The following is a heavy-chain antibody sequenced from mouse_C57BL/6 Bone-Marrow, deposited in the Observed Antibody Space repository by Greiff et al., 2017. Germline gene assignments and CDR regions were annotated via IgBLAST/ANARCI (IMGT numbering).Heavy chain of an antibody. CDR3: ARTTVVAHWYFDV. Sequence: LMESGAELVKPGASVKLSCTASGFNIKDYYMHWVKQRTEQGLEWIGRIDPEDGETKYAPKFQGKATITADTSSNTAYLQLSSLTSEDTAVYYCARTTVVAHWYFDVWGTGTTVTVSS. CDR1: GFNIKDYY. J-gene: IGHJ1*03. V-gene: IGHV14-2*01. CDR2: IDPEDGET. D-gene: IGHD1-1*01.